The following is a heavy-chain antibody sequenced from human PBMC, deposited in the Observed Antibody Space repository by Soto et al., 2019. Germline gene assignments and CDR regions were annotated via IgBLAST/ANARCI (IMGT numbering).Heavy chain of an antibody. CDR2: IHGSGSA. V-gene: IGHV4-4*07. Sequence: QVQLQESGPGLVKPSETLSLTCTVSNGSISNFYWNWIRQSAGKGVEWIGRIHGSGSATYNPSLRSRVTMSVDTSKNQFSLKVNSVTGAETAVYYCARSSHKESWFDPWGQGTLVTVSS. CDR1: NGSISNFY. J-gene: IGHJ5*02. CDR3: ARSSHKESWFDP. D-gene: IGHD6-13*01.